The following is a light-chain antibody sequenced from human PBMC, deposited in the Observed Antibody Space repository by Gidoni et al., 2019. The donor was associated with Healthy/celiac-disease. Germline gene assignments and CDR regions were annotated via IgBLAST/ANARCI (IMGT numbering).Light chain of an antibody. CDR2: DAS. V-gene: IGKV3-11*01. Sequence: EIVLTPSPATLSLSPGERATLSCRASQSVSSYLAWYQQKPGQAPRLLIYDASNRATGIPARFSGSGSGTDFTLTISSLEPEDFAVYYCQQRSNWPGYTFGQXTKLEIK. CDR1: QSVSSY. J-gene: IGKJ2*01. CDR3: QQRSNWPGYT.